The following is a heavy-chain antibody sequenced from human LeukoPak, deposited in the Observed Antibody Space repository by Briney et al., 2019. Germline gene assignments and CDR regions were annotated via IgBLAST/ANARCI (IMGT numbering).Heavy chain of an antibody. D-gene: IGHD2-2*01. V-gene: IGHV3-21*01. CDR2: ISRTSAYI. CDR3: ARDERRYCSDSSCYPGDY. J-gene: IGHJ4*02. CDR1: GFTFSNYA. Sequence: GGSLRFSCAASGFTFSNYAMKWVRQAPGKGLEGVSAISRTSAYIYYPDSVKGRFTIYRDNAQNSLYLQMDSLRVEDTAVYYCARDERRYCSDSSCYPGDYWGRGTLVTVSS.